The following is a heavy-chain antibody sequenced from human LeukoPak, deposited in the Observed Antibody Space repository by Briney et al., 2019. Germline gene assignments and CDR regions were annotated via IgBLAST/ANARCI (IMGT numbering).Heavy chain of an antibody. J-gene: IGHJ3*02. CDR2: IYTSGST. D-gene: IGHD4-17*01. CDR1: GGSIGSYY. CDR3: ARDPDYGDAFDI. Sequence: SETLSLTCTVSGGSIGSYYWSWLRQPAGKGLEWIGRIYTSGSTNYNPSLKSRVTMSVDTSKNQFSLKLSSVTAADTAVYYCARDPDYGDAFDIWGQGTMVTVSS. V-gene: IGHV4-4*07.